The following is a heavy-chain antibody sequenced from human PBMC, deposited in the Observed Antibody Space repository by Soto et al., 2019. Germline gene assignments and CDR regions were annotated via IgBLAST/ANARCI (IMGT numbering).Heavy chain of an antibody. CDR3: ARVIYGSYFWFDP. CDR2: IFYSGIT. J-gene: IGHJ5*02. D-gene: IGHD1-26*01. V-gene: IGHV4-30-4*01. CDR1: GVSIISGDYY. Sequence: NPSETLSLTCTVPGVSIISGDYYWSWIRQPPGKGLEWIGYIFYSGITYYNPSLKSRVTISVDTSKSQFSLKLNSVTAADTAVYYCARVIYGSYFWFDPWGQGTLVTVSS.